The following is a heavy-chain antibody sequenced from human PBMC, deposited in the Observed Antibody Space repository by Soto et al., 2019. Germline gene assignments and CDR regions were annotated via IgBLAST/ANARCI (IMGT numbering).Heavy chain of an antibody. Sequence: SVKVSCTASGYTFTSYGISWVRQAPGQGLEWMGWISAYNGNTNYAQKLQGRVTMTTDTSTSTAYMELRSLRSDDTAVYYCARDGDGYCSGGSCYSDADYWGQGTLVTVSS. CDR1: GYTFTSYG. CDR2: ISAYNGNT. CDR3: ARDGDGYCSGGSCYSDADY. J-gene: IGHJ4*02. D-gene: IGHD2-15*01. V-gene: IGHV1-18*01.